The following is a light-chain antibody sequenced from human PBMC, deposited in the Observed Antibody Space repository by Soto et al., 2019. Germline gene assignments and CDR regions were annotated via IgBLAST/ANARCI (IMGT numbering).Light chain of an antibody. Sequence: DIQMTQSPSTLSASVGDRVTITCRASQSISSWLAWYQQKPGKAPKLLIYDASSLESGVPSRFSGSGSGTEFTLTISSLQPDDFATYYRQQYNSYSPTFGQGTKV. CDR2: DAS. V-gene: IGKV1-5*01. J-gene: IGKJ1*01. CDR1: QSISSW. CDR3: QQYNSYSPT.